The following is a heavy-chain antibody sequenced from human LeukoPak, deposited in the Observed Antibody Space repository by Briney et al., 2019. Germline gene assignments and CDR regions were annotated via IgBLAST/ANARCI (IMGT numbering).Heavy chain of an antibody. J-gene: IGHJ4*02. D-gene: IGHD3/OR15-3a*01. Sequence: WETLSLTCTVSGVSISSSYSYWGWIRQPPGMGLEWIGSIYYTGNTYYNASLKSQVSISIDTSKNQFSLTSVTAADTAVYYCARQTGSGLFILPGGQGTLVTVSS. CDR2: IYYTGNT. CDR1: GVSISSSYSY. CDR3: ARQTGSGLFILP. V-gene: IGHV4-39*01.